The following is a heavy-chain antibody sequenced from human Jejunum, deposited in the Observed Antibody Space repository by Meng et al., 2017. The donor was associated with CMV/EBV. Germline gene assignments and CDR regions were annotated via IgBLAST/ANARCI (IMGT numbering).Heavy chain of an antibody. Sequence: ASGFSVSSRDSYWSWIRRPPGKEMEWMGYIAYSGSTNYNPSLKSRVTMSLDTSKTQVSLRLNSVTAADTAVYYCAWGPNMFYFDSWAQGTLVTVSS. V-gene: IGHV4-61*08. CDR1: GFSVSSRDSY. CDR2: IAYSGST. D-gene: IGHD3-16*01. J-gene: IGHJ4*02. CDR3: AWGPNMFYFDS.